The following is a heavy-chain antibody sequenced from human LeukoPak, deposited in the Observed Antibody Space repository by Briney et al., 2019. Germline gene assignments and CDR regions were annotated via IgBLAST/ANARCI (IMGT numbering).Heavy chain of an antibody. Sequence: PGGSLRLSCAASGFTFSSYAMSWVRQAPGKGLEWVSGVSGSGTDTSYADSVKGRFTISRDNSKNTLYLQINNLRAEDTAIYYCAKDFRTTVIAPDYWGQGTLVTVSS. J-gene: IGHJ4*02. CDR3: AKDFRTTVIAPDY. CDR1: GFTFSSYA. V-gene: IGHV3-23*01. CDR2: VSGSGTDT. D-gene: IGHD4-23*01.